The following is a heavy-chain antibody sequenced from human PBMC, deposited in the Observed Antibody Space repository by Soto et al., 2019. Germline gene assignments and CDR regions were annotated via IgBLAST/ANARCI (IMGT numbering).Heavy chain of an antibody. CDR2: ISAYNGNT. CDR1: GYPFTSYG. J-gene: IGHJ5*02. D-gene: IGHD3-22*01. CDR3: ARTPLNYYDSSGYVNWFDP. Sequence: GSVKVSCKASGYPFTSYGISWVRQAPGQGLEWMGWISAYNGNTNYAQKLQGRVTMTTDTSTSTAYMELRSLRSDDTAVYYCARTPLNYYDSSGYVNWFDPWGQGTLVTVSS. V-gene: IGHV1-18*04.